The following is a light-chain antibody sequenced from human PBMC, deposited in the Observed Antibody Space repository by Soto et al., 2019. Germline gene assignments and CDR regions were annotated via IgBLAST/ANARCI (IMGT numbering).Light chain of an antibody. CDR1: QSLLHSNGYNY. J-gene: IGKJ2*02. V-gene: IGKV2-28*01. CDR2: LGS. CDR3: MQALQTQWT. Sequence: EIVMTQSPLSLPVTPGEPASISCRSSQSLLHSNGYNYLDWYLQKSGQSPQLLIYLGSNRASGVPDRFSGSGSGTDFTLKISRVEAEDVGVYYCMQALQTQWTFGQGTKVEIK.